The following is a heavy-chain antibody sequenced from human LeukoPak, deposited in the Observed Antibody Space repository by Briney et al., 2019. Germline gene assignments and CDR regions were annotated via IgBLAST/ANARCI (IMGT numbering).Heavy chain of an antibody. J-gene: IGHJ5*02. CDR1: GGSISSYY. Sequence: PSETLSLTCTVSGGSISSYYWSWIRQPPGKGLEWIGYIYYSGSTNYNPSLKSRVTISVDTSKNQFSLKLSSVTAADTAVYYCARARTTVRGVRPNWFDPWGQGTLVTVSS. V-gene: IGHV4-59*01. CDR2: IYYSGST. CDR3: ARARTTVRGVRPNWFDP. D-gene: IGHD3-10*01.